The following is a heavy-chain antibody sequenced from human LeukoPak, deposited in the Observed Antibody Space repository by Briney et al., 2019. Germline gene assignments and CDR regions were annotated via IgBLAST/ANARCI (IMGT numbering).Heavy chain of an antibody. CDR2: INHSGST. J-gene: IGHJ4*02. CDR3: ARVRRGMSYFDY. Sequence: SETLSLTCTVSGGSISSSSYYWGWIRQPPGKGLEWIGEINHSGSTNYNPSLKSRVTILGDTSKNQFSLNLSSLTAADTAVYYCARVRRGMSYFDYWGQGTLVTVSS. V-gene: IGHV4-39*07. D-gene: IGHD3-16*01. CDR1: GGSISSSSYY.